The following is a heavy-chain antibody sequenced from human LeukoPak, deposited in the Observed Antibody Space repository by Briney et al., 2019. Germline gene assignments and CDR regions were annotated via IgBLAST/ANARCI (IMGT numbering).Heavy chain of an antibody. D-gene: IGHD2-21*02. Sequence: ASVKVSCKASGYTFTSYYMHWVRQAPVQGLEWMGIINPSGGSTSYAQKFQGRVTMTRDTSTSTVYMELSSLRSEDTAVYYCARDAYCGGDCYSGFDYWGQGTLVTVSS. CDR2: INPSGGST. CDR3: ARDAYCGGDCYSGFDY. V-gene: IGHV1-46*01. J-gene: IGHJ4*02. CDR1: GYTFTSYY.